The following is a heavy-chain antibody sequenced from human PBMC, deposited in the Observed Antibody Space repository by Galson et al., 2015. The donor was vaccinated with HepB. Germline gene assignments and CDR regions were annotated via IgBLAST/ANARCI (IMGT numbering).Heavy chain of an antibody. CDR2: ISPYYGNT. Sequence: SVKVSCKASGYTFTSYGITWVRQAPGQGLEWMGWISPYYGNTNYAQKLQDRVTITTDTYTRTAYMELRSLRSDDTAVYYCARESGSGHDAFHIWGQGTMVAVSS. CDR1: GYTFTSYG. CDR3: ARESGSGHDAFHI. D-gene: IGHD6-19*01. V-gene: IGHV1-18*01. J-gene: IGHJ3*02.